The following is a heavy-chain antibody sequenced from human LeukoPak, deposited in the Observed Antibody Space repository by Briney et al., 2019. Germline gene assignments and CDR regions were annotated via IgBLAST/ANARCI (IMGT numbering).Heavy chain of an antibody. D-gene: IGHD4-17*01. V-gene: IGHV3-21*01. CDR3: ARGRNGDYVYYFDY. J-gene: IGHJ4*02. CDR1: GFTFSSYS. Sequence: GGSLRLSCAASGFTFSSYSMNWVRQAPGKGLEWVSSISSSSGYIYYAISGKSRYTISRDNTKSLLDLQMNSLKGENTAVYYCARGRNGDYVYYFDYWGQGTLVTVSS. CDR2: ISSSSGYI.